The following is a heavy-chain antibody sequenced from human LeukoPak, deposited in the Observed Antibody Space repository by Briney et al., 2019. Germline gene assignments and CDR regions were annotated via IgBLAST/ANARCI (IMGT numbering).Heavy chain of an antibody. J-gene: IGHJ4*02. CDR1: GGSFSGYY. CDR2: INHSGSA. V-gene: IGHV4-34*01. CDR3: ARIGGINEGIQLWPLDY. Sequence: SETLSLTCAVYGGSFSGYYWSWIRQPPGKGLEWIGEINHSGSANYNPSLKSRVTISVDTSKNQFSPKLSSVTAADTAVYYCARIGGINEGIQLWPLDYWGQGTLVTVSS. D-gene: IGHD5-18*01.